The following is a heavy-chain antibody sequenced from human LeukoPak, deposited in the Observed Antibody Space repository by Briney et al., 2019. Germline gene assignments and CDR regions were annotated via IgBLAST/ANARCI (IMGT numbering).Heavy chain of an antibody. Sequence: PSETLSLTCTVSGGSLSSYYWSWIRQPPGKGLEWIGYIYYSGSTNYNPSLKSRVTISVDTSKNQFSLKLSSVTAADTAVYYCARSYGTWLVGGTWGQGTLVTVSS. D-gene: IGHD6-19*01. CDR1: GGSLSSYY. CDR2: IYYSGST. V-gene: IGHV4-59*08. CDR3: ARSYGTWLVGGT. J-gene: IGHJ5*02.